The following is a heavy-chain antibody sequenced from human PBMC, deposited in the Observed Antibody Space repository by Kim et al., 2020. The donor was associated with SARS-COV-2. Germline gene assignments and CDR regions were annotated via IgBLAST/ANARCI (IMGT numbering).Heavy chain of an antibody. Sequence: ASVKVSCKASGYTFTSYAMHWVRQAPGQRLEWMGWINAGNGNTKYSQKFQGRVTITRDTSASTAYMELSSLRSEDTAVYYCARDSMGDYVGYNWFDTWGQETLVTVSS. CDR2: INAGNGNT. V-gene: IGHV1-3*01. D-gene: IGHD3-16*01. CDR3: ARDSMGDYVGYNWFDT. CDR1: GYTFTSYA. J-gene: IGHJ5*02.